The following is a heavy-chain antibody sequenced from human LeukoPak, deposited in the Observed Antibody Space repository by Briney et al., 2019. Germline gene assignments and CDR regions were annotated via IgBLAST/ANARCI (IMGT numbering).Heavy chain of an antibody. D-gene: IGHD6-19*01. CDR3: ARGHSSGVYIGI. CDR1: GFTFSSYG. Sequence: QHGGSLRLSCAASGFTFSSYGMHWVRQAPGKGLEWVAVIWYDGSNKYYADSVKGRFTISRDNSKNTLYLQMNSLRAEDTAVYYCARGHSSGVYIGIWGQGTMDTLPS. CDR2: IWYDGSNK. J-gene: IGHJ3*02. V-gene: IGHV3-33*01.